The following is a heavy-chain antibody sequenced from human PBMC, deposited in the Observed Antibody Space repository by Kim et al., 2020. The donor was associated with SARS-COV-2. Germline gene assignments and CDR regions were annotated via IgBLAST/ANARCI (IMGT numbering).Heavy chain of an antibody. CDR3: TTTIGWELLRKYFDY. J-gene: IGHJ4*02. V-gene: IGHV3-49*04. CDR2: IRSKAYGGTT. CDR1: GFTFGDYA. D-gene: IGHD1-26*01. Sequence: GGSLRLSCTASGFTFGDYAMSWVRQAPGKGLEWVGFIRSKAYGGTTEYAASVKGRFTISRDDSKSIAYLQMNSLKTEDTAVYYCTTTIGWELLRKYFDYWGQGTLVTVSS.